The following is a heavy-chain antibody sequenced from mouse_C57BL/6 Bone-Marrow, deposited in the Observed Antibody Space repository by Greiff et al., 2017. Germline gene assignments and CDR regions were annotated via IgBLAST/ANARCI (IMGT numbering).Heavy chain of an antibody. CDR1: GYAFSSSW. D-gene: IGHD1-1*01. V-gene: IGHV1-82*01. CDR3: VGATVVYFDY. J-gene: IGHJ2*01. Sequence: VQLQQSGPELVKPGASVKISCKASGYAFSSSWMNWVKQRPGKGLEWIGRIYPGDGDTNYNGKFKGKATLTADKSPSTAYMQLSILTSEDSAVYFCVGATVVYFDYWGQGTTLTVSS. CDR2: IYPGDGDT.